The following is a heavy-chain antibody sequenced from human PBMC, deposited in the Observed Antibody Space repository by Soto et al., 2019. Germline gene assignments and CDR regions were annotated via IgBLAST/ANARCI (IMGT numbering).Heavy chain of an antibody. V-gene: IGHV4-31*03. D-gene: IGHD3-22*01. CDR2: ISYSGST. Sequence: QVQLQESGPGLVKPSQTLSLTCTVSGGSISSGGYYWSWIRQHPGKGLEWIGYISYSGSTYYNPSLKSRVTILVDPSKNPFSLRPSSVAGAETAVYYLAGDYGDSSCYYRSYAFDIWGPGTMVTVSS. J-gene: IGHJ3*02. CDR3: AGDYGDSSCYYRSYAFDI. CDR1: GGSISSGGYY.